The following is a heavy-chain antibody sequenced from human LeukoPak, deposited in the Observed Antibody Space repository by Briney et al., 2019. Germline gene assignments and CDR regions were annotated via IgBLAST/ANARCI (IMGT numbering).Heavy chain of an antibody. CDR3: ASKWVTYYYNSSYYHYPTDVFDI. Sequence: ASVKVSCKSSGYTFTGYYLHWGRQAPGQGREWMRWINPNSGGTNFAPKFQGRVTMTRDTAISTAYMELSRLRSDDTAVYCCASKWVTYYYNSSYYHYPTDVFDIWAQGTMVTISS. CDR1: GYTFTGYY. CDR2: INPNSGGT. V-gene: IGHV1-2*02. D-gene: IGHD3-22*01. J-gene: IGHJ3*02.